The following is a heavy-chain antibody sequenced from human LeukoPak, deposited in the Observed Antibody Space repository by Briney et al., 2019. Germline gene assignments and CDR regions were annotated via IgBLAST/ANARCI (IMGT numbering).Heavy chain of an antibody. CDR3: ARADRITMVRGSYDY. Sequence: ASVKVSCKASGYTLTSYGISWVRQAPGQGLEWMGWISAYNGNTNYAQKLQGRVTMTTDTSTSTAYMELRSLRSDDTAVYYCARADRITMVRGSYDYWGQGTLVTVSS. CDR1: GYTLTSYG. V-gene: IGHV1-18*01. D-gene: IGHD3-10*01. CDR2: ISAYNGNT. J-gene: IGHJ4*02.